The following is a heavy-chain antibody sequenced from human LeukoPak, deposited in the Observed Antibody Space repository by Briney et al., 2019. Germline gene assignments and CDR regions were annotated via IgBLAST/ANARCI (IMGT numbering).Heavy chain of an antibody. CDR3: ARGSSGYYFLAFDI. CDR1: GFTFDDYG. D-gene: IGHD3-22*01. Sequence: GGSLRLSCAASGFTFDDYGMSWVRQAPGKGLEWVSGINWNGGSTGYADSVKGRFTISRDNAKNSLYLQMNSLRAEDTAVYYCARGSSGYYFLAFDIWGQGTMVTVSS. J-gene: IGHJ3*02. V-gene: IGHV3-20*04. CDR2: INWNGGST.